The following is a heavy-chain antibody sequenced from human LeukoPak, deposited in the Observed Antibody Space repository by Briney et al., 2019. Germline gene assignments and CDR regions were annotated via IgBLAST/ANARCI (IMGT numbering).Heavy chain of an antibody. CDR1: GFSLGTSEVG. CDR3: ARGSGSARSSLFDY. Sequence: SGPTLVKPTQTLTLTCTFSGFSLGTSEVGVCCLRQDPGKALEWLALIYWNDDEYYSPSLKTRLTIIKDTSKNQVVLKMTNMDAVDRGTYYCARGSGSARSSLFDYWGQGTLVTVSS. J-gene: IGHJ4*02. CDR2: IYWNDDE. D-gene: IGHD6-25*01. V-gene: IGHV2-5*04.